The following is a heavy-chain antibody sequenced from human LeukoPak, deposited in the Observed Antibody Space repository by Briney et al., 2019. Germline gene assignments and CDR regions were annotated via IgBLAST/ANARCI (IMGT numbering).Heavy chain of an antibody. CDR3: ARVTSCSGGSCHPFDY. Sequence: GGSLRLSCAASGFTFSSYGMSWVRQAPGKGLEWVSSISSSSSYIYYADSVKGRFTISRDNAKNSLYLQMNSLRAEDTAVYYCARVTSCSGGSCHPFDYWGQGTLVTVSS. D-gene: IGHD2-15*01. J-gene: IGHJ4*02. V-gene: IGHV3-21*01. CDR1: GFTFSSYG. CDR2: ISSSSSYI.